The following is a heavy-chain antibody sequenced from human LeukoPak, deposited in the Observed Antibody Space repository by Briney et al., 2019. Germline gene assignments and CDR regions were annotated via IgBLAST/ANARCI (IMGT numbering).Heavy chain of an antibody. D-gene: IGHD1-1*01. V-gene: IGHV3-48*03. CDR3: ARGGSSRPLAH. CDR2: ISSGGGAI. CDR1: GFTISSDE. J-gene: IGHJ4*02. Sequence: PGGSLRLSCAASGFTISSDEMNWARQAPGKGLEWVLHISSGGGAIYYVDSVKGRFSISRDTGKNSLDLQMNSLRAEDTAIYYSARGGSSRPLAHWGQGTLVTVSS.